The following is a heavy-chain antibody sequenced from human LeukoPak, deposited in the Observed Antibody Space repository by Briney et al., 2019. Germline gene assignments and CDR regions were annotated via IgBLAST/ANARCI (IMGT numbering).Heavy chain of an antibody. V-gene: IGHV4-34*01. J-gene: IGHJ4*02. D-gene: IGHD5-12*01. CDR3: AKRWLQLRLYDY. Sequence: PSETLSLTCTVSGGSISNNYWSWIRQPPGKGLEWIGEINHSGSTNYNPSLKSRVTISVDTSKNQFSLKLSSVTAADTAVYYCAKRWLQLRLYDYWGQGTLVTVSS. CDR2: INHSGST. CDR1: GGSISNNY.